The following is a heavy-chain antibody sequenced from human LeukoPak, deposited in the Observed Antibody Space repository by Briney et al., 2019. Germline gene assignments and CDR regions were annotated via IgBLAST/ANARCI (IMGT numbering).Heavy chain of an antibody. D-gene: IGHD2-2*01. CDR1: GGSLSSSSYY. J-gene: IGHJ3*02. CDR3: ARPHCSSTSCYAGDDAFDI. CDR2: IYYSGST. Sequence: SETLSLTCTVSGGSLSSSSYYWGWIRQPPGKGLEGFGSIYYSGSTYYNPPLKSRVTISVDTSKNQFSLKLSSVTAADTAVYYCARPHCSSTSCYAGDDAFDIWGQGTMVTVSS. V-gene: IGHV4-39*01.